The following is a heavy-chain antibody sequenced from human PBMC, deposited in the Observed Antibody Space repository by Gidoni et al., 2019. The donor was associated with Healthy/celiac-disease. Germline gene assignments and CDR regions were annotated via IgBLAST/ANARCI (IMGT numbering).Heavy chain of an antibody. Sequence: QVQLQESGPGLVKPSETLSLTCPVSGGSVSSGSYYWSWIRQPPGKGLEWIGYIYYSGSTNYNPSLKSRVTISVDTSKNQFSLKLSSVTAADTAVYYCARDTYYYDSSGSRFDYWGQGTLVTVSS. CDR2: IYYSGST. D-gene: IGHD3-22*01. CDR1: GGSVSSGSYY. V-gene: IGHV4-61*01. CDR3: ARDTYYYDSSGSRFDY. J-gene: IGHJ4*02.